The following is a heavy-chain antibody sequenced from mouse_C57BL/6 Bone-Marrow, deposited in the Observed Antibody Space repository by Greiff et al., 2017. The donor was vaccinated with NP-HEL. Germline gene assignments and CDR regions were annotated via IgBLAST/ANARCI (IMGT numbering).Heavy chain of an antibody. V-gene: IGHV5-16*02. Sequence: EVQVVESEGGLVQPGSSMKLSCTASGFTFSDYYMAWVRQVPEKGLEWVANINYDGSRTSSLDSLKSRFIISRDNAKNILYLQMSSLKSEDTATYYCARRTGREYCDYWGQGTTLTVSS. CDR2: INYDGSRT. CDR3: ARRTGREYCDY. CDR1: GFTFSDYY. D-gene: IGHD3-3*01. J-gene: IGHJ2*01.